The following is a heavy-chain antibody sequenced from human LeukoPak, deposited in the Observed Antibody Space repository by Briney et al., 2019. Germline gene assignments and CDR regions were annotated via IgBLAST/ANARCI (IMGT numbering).Heavy chain of an antibody. V-gene: IGHV4-39*01. CDR1: GGSISSSSYY. D-gene: IGHD2-2*01. CDR3: ARRGVVPAAYPDY. Sequence: SETLSLTCTVSGGSISSSSYYWGWIRQPSGKGLEWIGSIYYSGSTYYNPSLKSRVTISVDTSKNQFSLKLSSVTAADTAVYYCARRGVVPAAYPDYWGQGTLVTVSS. J-gene: IGHJ4*02. CDR2: IYYSGST.